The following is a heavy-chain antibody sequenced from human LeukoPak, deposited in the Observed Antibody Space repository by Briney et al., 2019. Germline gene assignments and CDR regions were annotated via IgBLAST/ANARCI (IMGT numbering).Heavy chain of an antibody. Sequence: PGGSLRLSCAASGFTFSSYEMNWVRQAPGKGQEWVSYISSSGSTIYYADSVKGRFTISRDNAKNSLYLQMNSLRAEDTAVYYCARDLKEPQEGFDYWGQGTLVTVSS. V-gene: IGHV3-48*03. J-gene: IGHJ4*02. CDR1: GFTFSSYE. CDR2: ISSSGSTI. CDR3: ARDLKEPQEGFDY.